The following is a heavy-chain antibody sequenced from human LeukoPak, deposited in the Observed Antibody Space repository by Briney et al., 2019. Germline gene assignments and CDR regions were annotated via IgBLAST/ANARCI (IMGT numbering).Heavy chain of an antibody. Sequence: ASVKVSCKASGYTFTSYVISWVRQAPGQGLEWMGWISAYNGNKNYAQKLQGRVTMTKDTSTSTAYMELRSLRSDDTAVYYCARLTFRGGGYDFSLRWLHDAFDIWGQGTMVTVSS. J-gene: IGHJ3*02. V-gene: IGHV1-18*01. D-gene: IGHD5-12*01. CDR3: ARLTFRGGGYDFSLRWLHDAFDI. CDR2: ISAYNGNK. CDR1: GYTFTSYV.